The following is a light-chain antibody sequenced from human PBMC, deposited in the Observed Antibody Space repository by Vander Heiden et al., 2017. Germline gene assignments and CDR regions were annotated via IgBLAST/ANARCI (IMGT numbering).Light chain of an antibody. CDR2: LGS. CDR3: MQALQTPLT. Sequence: DIAMTHSPLSLPVTPGEPASISCRSSQSLLHSNGYNYLDWYLQKPGQSPQLLIYLGSNRASGVPDRFSGSGSGTDFTLKISRAEAEDVGVYYCMQALQTPLTFGGGTKVEIK. J-gene: IGKJ4*01. CDR1: QSLLHSNGYNY. V-gene: IGKV2-28*01.